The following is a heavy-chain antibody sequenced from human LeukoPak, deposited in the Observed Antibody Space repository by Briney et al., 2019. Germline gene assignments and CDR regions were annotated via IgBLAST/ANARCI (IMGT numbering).Heavy chain of an antibody. CDR1: GYTFTGYY. J-gene: IGHJ4*02. D-gene: IGHD2-2*01. CDR3: ARAFIVVVPAAIDLFDY. Sequence: ASVKVSCKASGYTFTGYYMHWVRQAPGQGLEWMGRINPNSGGTNYAQKFQGRVTMTRDTSISTAYMELSRLRSDDTAVYYCARAFIVVVPAAIDLFDYWGQGTLVTASS. V-gene: IGHV1-2*06. CDR2: INPNSGGT.